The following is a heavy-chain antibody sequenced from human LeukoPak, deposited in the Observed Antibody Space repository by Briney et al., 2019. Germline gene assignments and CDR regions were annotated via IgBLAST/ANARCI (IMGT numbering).Heavy chain of an antibody. V-gene: IGHV4-59*01. D-gene: IGHD3-3*01. CDR2: IYYSGST. CDR3: ARDLSFGVVTMPWFDP. Sequence: SETLSLTRTVSGGSISSYYWSWIRQPPGKGLEWIGYIYYSGSTNYNPSLKSRVTISVDTSKNQFSLKLSSVTAADTAVYYCARDLSFGVVTMPWFDPWGQGTLVTVSS. J-gene: IGHJ5*02. CDR1: GGSISSYY.